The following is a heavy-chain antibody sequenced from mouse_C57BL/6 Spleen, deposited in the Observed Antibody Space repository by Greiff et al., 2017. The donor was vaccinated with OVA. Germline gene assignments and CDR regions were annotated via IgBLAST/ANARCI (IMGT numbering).Heavy chain of an antibody. V-gene: IGHV1-26*01. Sequence: VQLQQSGPELVKPGASVKISCKASGYTFTDYYMNWVKQSHGKSLEWIGDINPNNGGTSYNQKFKGKATLTVDKSSSTAYMELRSLTSEDSAVYYCAVNDYGFAYWGQGTLVTVSA. D-gene: IGHD2-4*01. CDR1: GYTFTDYY. CDR2: INPNNGGT. J-gene: IGHJ3*01. CDR3: AVNDYGFAY.